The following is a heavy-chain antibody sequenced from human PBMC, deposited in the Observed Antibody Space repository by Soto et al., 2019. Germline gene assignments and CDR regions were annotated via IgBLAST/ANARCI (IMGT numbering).Heavy chain of an antibody. V-gene: IGHV3-21*01. CDR1: GFTFSTYS. J-gene: IGHJ6*02. Sequence: PGGSLRLSCAASGFTFSTYSMHWVRQAPGKGLEWVSSIGTRSDIYYADSVKSRFTISRDNAKNSLSLQMNSLRAEDTGVYYCAREETAWPLAYGLDVWGQGTTVTVSS. D-gene: IGHD2-21*02. CDR2: IGTRSDI. CDR3: AREETAWPLAYGLDV.